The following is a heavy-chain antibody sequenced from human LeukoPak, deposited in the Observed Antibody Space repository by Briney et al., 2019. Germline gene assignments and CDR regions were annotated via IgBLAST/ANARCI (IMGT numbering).Heavy chain of an antibody. Sequence: ASVKVSCKTSGGTFNDSAISWVRQAPGQRLAWLGGIMPLFGTAGYAQKFQGRVTITKDESTRTVYMELTSLTSDDTAVYYCARDVHGDYGSGWFDPWGQGTLVSVSS. CDR1: GGTFNDSA. J-gene: IGHJ5*02. CDR2: IMPLFGTA. V-gene: IGHV1-69*05. CDR3: ARDVHGDYGSGWFDP. D-gene: IGHD4-17*01.